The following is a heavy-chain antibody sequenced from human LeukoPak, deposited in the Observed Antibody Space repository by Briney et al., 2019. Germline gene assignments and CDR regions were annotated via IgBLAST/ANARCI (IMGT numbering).Heavy chain of an antibody. D-gene: IGHD1-26*01. J-gene: IGHJ5*02. V-gene: IGHV1-8*01. CDR2: MNPNSGNT. Sequence: ASVKVSCKASGYTFTSYDINWVRQATGQGLEWMGWMNPNSGNTGYAQKFQGRVTMTRNTSISTAYMELSSLRSEDTAVYYCARDSTPYSGSYLNWFDPWGQGTLVTVSS. CDR1: GYTFTSYD. CDR3: ARDSTPYSGSYLNWFDP.